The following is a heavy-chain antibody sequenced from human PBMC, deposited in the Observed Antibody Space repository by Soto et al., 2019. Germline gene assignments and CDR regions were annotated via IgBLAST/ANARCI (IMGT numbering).Heavy chain of an antibody. Sequence: HPGGSLRLSCAASGFTFSSYAMSWVRQAPGKGLGWVSAISGSGGSTYYADSVKGRFTISRDNSKNTLYLQMNSLRAEDTAVYYCARAGGTNWNDPQETFDYWGQGTLVTVSS. CDR2: ISGSGGST. J-gene: IGHJ4*02. V-gene: IGHV3-23*01. CDR3: ARAGGTNWNDPQETFDY. D-gene: IGHD1-1*01. CDR1: GFTFSSYA.